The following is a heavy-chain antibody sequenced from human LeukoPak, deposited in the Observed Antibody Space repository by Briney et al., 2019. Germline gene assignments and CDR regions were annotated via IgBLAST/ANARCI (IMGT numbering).Heavy chain of an antibody. CDR2: IYYSGST. CDR1: GGSISSYY. V-gene: IGHV4-59*01. J-gene: IGHJ3*02. D-gene: IGHD1-14*01. Sequence: PSETLSLTCTVSGGSISSYYWSWIRQPPGKGLEWIGYIYYSGSTNYNPSLKSRVTISVDTSKNQFSLKLSSVTAADTGVYYCARGFNHVGHAFDIWGQGTMVTVSS. CDR3: ARGFNHVGHAFDI.